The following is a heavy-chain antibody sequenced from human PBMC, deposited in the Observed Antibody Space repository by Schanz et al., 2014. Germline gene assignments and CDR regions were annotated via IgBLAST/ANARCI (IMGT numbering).Heavy chain of an antibody. Sequence: EVQLLESGGGLVQPGGSLRLSCAASGFTFRNNWMHWFRQGPGKGLSWVSRIDGEGTDTRYAVSVKGRFTISRDNARNMVFLPMSSLRADDTAVYYCVRDERISSGVWLDAWGQGTLVTVSS. CDR2: IDGEGTDT. D-gene: IGHD3-22*01. CDR3: VRDERISSGVWLDA. J-gene: IGHJ5*02. V-gene: IGHV3-74*02. CDR1: GFTFRNNW.